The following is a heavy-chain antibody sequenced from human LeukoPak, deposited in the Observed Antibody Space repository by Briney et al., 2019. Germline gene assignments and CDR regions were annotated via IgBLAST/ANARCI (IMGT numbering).Heavy chain of an antibody. CDR3: ARGPVLRFLEWLLMYYFDY. D-gene: IGHD3-3*01. CDR1: GYTFTSYA. Sequence: ASVKVSCKASGYTFTSYAMNWVRQAPGQGLEWMGWINTNTGNPTYAQGFTGRFVFSLDTSVSTAYLQISSLKAEDTAVYYCARGPVLRFLEWLLMYYFDYWGQGTLVTVSS. V-gene: IGHV7-4-1*02. CDR2: INTNTGNP. J-gene: IGHJ4*02.